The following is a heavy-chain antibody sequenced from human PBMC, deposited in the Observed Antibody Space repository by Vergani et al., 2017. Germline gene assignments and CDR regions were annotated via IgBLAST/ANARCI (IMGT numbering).Heavy chain of an antibody. CDR1: GFSFRNAW. V-gene: IGHV3-15*07. D-gene: IGHD2-21*01. Sequence: EVQPVESGGGIVKPGGSLRLSCVASGFSFRNAWMNWVRRTPGKGLEWVGRIKSTFDRGTTDYAAAVKGRFTISRDDSKNTLFLQMNGLKNEDIGVYYCTADPRYCGDGSCYWLRDHHYYGMDVWGQGTTVTVSS. J-gene: IGHJ6*02. CDR2: IKSTFDRGTT. CDR3: TADPRYCGDGSCYWLRDHHYYGMDV.